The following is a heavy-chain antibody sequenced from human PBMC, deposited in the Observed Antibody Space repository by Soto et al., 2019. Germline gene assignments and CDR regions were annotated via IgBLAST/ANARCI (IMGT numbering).Heavy chain of an antibody. D-gene: IGHD2-21*01. V-gene: IGHV1-3*01. CDR2: VNAGSGET. Sequence: QVQLVQSGAEVKKPGASVRVSCEASGYTFTRYAIHWVRQAPGQRLEWMGWVNAGSGETHYSEKFQGRVTITRDTSATTAYLELSSLRSEDTAVYYCATDCGRSPAPYALPNFFD. CDR3: ATDCGRSPAPYALPNFFD. CDR1: GYTFTRYA. J-gene: IGHJ5*01.